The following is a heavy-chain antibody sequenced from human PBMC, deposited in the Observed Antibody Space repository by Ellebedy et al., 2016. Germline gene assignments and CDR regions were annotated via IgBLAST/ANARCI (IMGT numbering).Heavy chain of an antibody. CDR3: ARELTRGLSALVYGMDV. CDR1: GFTFSSYG. J-gene: IGHJ6*02. V-gene: IGHV3-33*01. Sequence: GGSLRLXCAASGFTFSSYGMDWVRQAPGKGLEWVAVIWHDGSDKYYADSVKGRFTISRDNSKNTVYLQMNSLRAEDTAVYYCARELTRGLSALVYGMDVWGQGTTVNVS. D-gene: IGHD2-2*01. CDR2: IWHDGSDK.